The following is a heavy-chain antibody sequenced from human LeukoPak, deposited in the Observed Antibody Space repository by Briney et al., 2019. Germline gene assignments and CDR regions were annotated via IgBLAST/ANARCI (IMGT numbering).Heavy chain of an antibody. Sequence: PSETLSLTCAVYGGSFSGYYWSWIRQPPGKGLEWIGEINHSGSTNYNPSLKSRVTISVDTSKNQFSLKLSSVTAADTAVYYCARRKYYGSGRHYFDYWGQGTLVTVSS. CDR1: GGSFSGYY. V-gene: IGHV4-34*01. J-gene: IGHJ4*02. D-gene: IGHD3-10*01. CDR3: ARRKYYGSGRHYFDY. CDR2: INHSGST.